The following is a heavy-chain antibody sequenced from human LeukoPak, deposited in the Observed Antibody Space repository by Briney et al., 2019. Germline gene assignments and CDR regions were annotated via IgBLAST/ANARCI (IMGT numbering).Heavy chain of an antibody. CDR3: ARAVSWTDYYYYMDV. J-gene: IGHJ6*03. V-gene: IGHV4-59*01. CDR1: GGSISSYY. CDR2: IYSNGST. D-gene: IGHD6-13*01. Sequence: SETLSLTCTVSGGSISSYYWTWIRQPPGKGLECIGYIYSNGSTNYNPSLKSRVTISVDTSKNQFSLKLSSVTAADTAVYYCARAVSWTDYYYYMDVWGKGTTVTVSS.